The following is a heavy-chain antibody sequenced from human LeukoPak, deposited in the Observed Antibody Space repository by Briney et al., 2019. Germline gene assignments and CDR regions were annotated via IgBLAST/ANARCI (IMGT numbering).Heavy chain of an antibody. Sequence: GGSLRLSCAASGFTVSSNYMSLVRQAPGHVLEWVSVIYSGGSTYYADSVKGRFTISRDNSKNTLYPQMNSLRAEDTAVYYCARDRGGSYLGYFDYWGQGTLVTVSS. J-gene: IGHJ4*02. V-gene: IGHV3-53*01. D-gene: IGHD1-26*01. CDR3: ARDRGGSYLGYFDY. CDR1: GFTVSSNY. CDR2: IYSGGST.